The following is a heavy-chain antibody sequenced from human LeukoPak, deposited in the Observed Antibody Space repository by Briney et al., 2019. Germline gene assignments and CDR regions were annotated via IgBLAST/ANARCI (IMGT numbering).Heavy chain of an antibody. J-gene: IGHJ5*02. CDR1: GGSFSGYY. CDR2: INHSGNT. V-gene: IGHV4-34*01. CDR3: AREAYDVLTSNWFDP. D-gene: IGHD3-9*01. Sequence: SETLSLTCAVYGGSFSGYYWSWIRQPPGKGLEWIGEINHSGNTNSNPSLKSRVTMSVDTSKNQFSLKLSSLTAADTAMYYCAREAYDVLTSNWFDPWGQGTLVTVSS.